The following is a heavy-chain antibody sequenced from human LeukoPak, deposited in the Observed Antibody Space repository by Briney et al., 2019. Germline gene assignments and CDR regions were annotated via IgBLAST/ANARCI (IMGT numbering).Heavy chain of an antibody. CDR3: ARAASLRITMVRGVIITHYFDY. CDR2: INSDGSST. D-gene: IGHD3-10*01. V-gene: IGHV3-74*01. J-gene: IGHJ4*02. CDR1: GFTFSSYW. Sequence: GSLRLSCAASGFTFSSYWTHWVRQAPGKGLVWVSRINSDGSSTSYADSVKGRFTISRDNAKNTLYLQMNSLRAEDTAVYYCARAASLRITMVRGVIITHYFDYWGQGTLVTVSS.